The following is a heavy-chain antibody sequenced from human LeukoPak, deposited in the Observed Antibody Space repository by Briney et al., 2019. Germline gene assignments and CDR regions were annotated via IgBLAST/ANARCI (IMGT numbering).Heavy chain of an antibody. Sequence: ASVKVSCKASGYTFTDYYIHWVRQAPGQGLEWMAWINPNSGGAYYAQNFHDRITLTRDTSISTAYMELSRLRSDDTAIYYCARANALYCSSTSCLFDYWGQGTLVTVSS. CDR1: GYTFTDYY. CDR2: INPNSGGA. D-gene: IGHD2-2*01. CDR3: ARANALYCSSTSCLFDY. J-gene: IGHJ4*02. V-gene: IGHV1-2*02.